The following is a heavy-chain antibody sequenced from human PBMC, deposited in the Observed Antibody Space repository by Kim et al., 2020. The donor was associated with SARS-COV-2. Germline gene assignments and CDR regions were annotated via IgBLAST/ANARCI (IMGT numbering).Heavy chain of an antibody. CDR3: AKAVKDYDILTGYYTAYSSPAGTSYFDY. J-gene: IGHJ4*02. D-gene: IGHD3-9*01. CDR1: GFTFDDYA. V-gene: IGHV3-43*02. CDR2: ISGDGGST. Sequence: GGSLRLSCAASGFTFDDYAMHWVRQAPGKGLEWVSLISGDGGSTYYADSVKGRFTISRDNSKNSLYLQMNSLRTEDTALYYCAKAVKDYDILTGYYTAYSSPAGTSYFDYWGQGTLVTVSS.